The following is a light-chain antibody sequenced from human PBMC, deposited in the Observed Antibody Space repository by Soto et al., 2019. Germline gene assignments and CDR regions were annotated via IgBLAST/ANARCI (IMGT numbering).Light chain of an antibody. Sequence: EIVLTQSPATLSLSPGERATLSCRASQSVDNYLAWYQPKPGHAPRLLIYPASKRATGIPGRFSGSGAGAAFTLTISSLEPEDFAVYYCQHRSDCRRNFGQVTKV. CDR3: QHRSDCRRN. CDR1: QSVDNY. J-gene: IGKJ2*02. CDR2: PAS. V-gene: IGKV3-11*01.